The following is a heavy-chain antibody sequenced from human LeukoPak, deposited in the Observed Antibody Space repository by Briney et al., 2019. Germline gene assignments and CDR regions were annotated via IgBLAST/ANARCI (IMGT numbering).Heavy chain of an antibody. CDR3: AKDLEPDDILTGCGAFDY. CDR1: GFTFSSYA. J-gene: IGHJ4*02. V-gene: IGHV3-23*01. Sequence: PGGSLRLSCAASGFTFSSYAMSWVRQAPGKGLEWVSAISGSGGSTYYADSVKGRFTTSRDNSKNTLYLQMNSLRAEDTAVYYCAKDLEPDDILTGCGAFDYWGQGTLVTVSS. D-gene: IGHD3-9*01. CDR2: ISGSGGST.